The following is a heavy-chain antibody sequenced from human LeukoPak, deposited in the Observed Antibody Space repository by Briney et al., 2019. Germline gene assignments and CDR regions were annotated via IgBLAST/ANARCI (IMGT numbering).Heavy chain of an antibody. Sequence: SETLSLTCSVSGGSISSSNYYWGWIRQPPGKGLEWIGNLYYSGSTYYNPSLKSRVTMSVDTSKNQFSLKLSSVIAADTAVYYCARLWSTDCSGGSCPHQPNYWGQGTLVTVSS. D-gene: IGHD2-15*01. V-gene: IGHV4-39*01. J-gene: IGHJ4*02. CDR2: LYYSGST. CDR3: ARLWSTDCSGGSCPHQPNY. CDR1: GGSISSSNYY.